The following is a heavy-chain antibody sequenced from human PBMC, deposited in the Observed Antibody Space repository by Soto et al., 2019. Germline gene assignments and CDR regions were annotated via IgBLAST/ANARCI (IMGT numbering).Heavy chain of an antibody. J-gene: IGHJ4*02. D-gene: IGHD4-4*01. CDR1: GFTFSSYW. CDR3: ASKVTSQMFDY. V-gene: IGHV3-74*01. Sequence: GGSLRLSCAASGFTFSSYWMHWVRQAPGKGLVWVSRINSDGSSTSYADSVKGRFTISRDNAKNTLYLQMNSLRAEDTAVYYCASKVTSQMFDYWGQGTLVTVSS. CDR2: INSDGSST.